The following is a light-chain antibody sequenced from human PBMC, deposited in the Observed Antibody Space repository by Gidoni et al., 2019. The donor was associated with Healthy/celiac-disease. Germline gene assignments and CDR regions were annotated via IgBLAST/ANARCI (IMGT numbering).Light chain of an antibody. J-gene: IGKJ2*01. CDR2: AAS. CDR3: QQSYRTRYT. Sequence: DIQMTQSTSSLSASVGDRVTITCRASQSISSYLNWYQQKPGKAPKLLIYAASSLQSGVPSRFSGRGSGTDFTLTISSLQPDDFATYYCQQSYRTRYTFGQGTKLEIK. V-gene: IGKV1-39*01. CDR1: QSISSY.